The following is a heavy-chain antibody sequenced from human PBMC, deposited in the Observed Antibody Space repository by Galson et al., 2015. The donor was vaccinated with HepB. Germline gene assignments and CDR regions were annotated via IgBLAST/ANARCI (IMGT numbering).Heavy chain of an antibody. CDR3: TRDRSGSYYGAFDY. CDR1: GFSFSDYA. CDR2: IWYDGSKE. V-gene: IGHV3-33*01. Sequence: SLRLCCAASGFSFSDYALHWVRQAPGKGLEWVAVIWYDGSKEYYAGSVKGRFTISRDNSKNTLYLQMNSLRAEDTAVYYCTRDRSGSYYGAFDYWGQGTLVTVSS. J-gene: IGHJ4*02. D-gene: IGHD1-26*01.